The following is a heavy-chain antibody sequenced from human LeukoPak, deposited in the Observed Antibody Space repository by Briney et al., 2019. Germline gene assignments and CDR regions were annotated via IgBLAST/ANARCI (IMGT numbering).Heavy chain of an antibody. CDR2: IYYSGGT. D-gene: IGHD3-10*01. J-gene: IGHJ4*02. Sequence: GSLRLSCAASGFTFSSYSMNWVRQAPGKGLEWIGYIYYSGGTSYNPSLKSRATISVDTSKNQFSLKLSSVTAADTAVYYCAREDYYGSGSPDYWGQGTLVTVSS. V-gene: IGHV4-59*08. CDR1: GFTFSSYS. CDR3: AREDYYGSGSPDY.